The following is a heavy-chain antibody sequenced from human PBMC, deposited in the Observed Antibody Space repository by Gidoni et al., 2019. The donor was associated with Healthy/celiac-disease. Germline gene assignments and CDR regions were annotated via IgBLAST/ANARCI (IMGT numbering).Heavy chain of an antibody. CDR2: ISSSSSYI. D-gene: IGHD5-12*01. V-gene: IGHV3-21*01. CDR3: ASSYVEMATSLDY. Sequence: EVQLVESGGGLVKPGGSLRLSCSASGSTFSSYRMNWVRQAPGKGLEWVSSISSSSSYIYYAHSVKGRFTVSRDNAKNSLYLQMNSLRAEDTAVYYCASSYVEMATSLDYWGQGTLVTVSS. CDR1: GSTFSSYR. J-gene: IGHJ4*02.